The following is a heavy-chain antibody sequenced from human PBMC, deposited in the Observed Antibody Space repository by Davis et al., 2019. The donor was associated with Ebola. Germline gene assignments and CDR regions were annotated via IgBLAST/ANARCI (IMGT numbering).Heavy chain of an antibody. CDR3: ARGLLGDNWFDP. CDR1: GYTFTSYG. Sequence: ASVKVTCKASGYTFTSYGISWVRQAPGQGLEWMGWISAYNGNTNYAQKLQGRVTMTTDTSTSTAYMELSSLRSEDTAVYYCARGLLGDNWFDPWGQGTLVTVSS. J-gene: IGHJ5*02. V-gene: IGHV1-18*01. CDR2: ISAYNGNT. D-gene: IGHD3-16*01.